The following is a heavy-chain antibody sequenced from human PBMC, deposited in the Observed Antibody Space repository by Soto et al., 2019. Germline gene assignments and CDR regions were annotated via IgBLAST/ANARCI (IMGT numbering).Heavy chain of an antibody. Sequence: EVQLLESGGGLVQPGGSLRLSCAASGFTFSSYAMSWCRQAPGRGLEWVSAISGSGGSTYYADSVKGRFTVSRDNSKNTLYLQMNSLRAEDKAVYYCAGLRFLEWLLIYGGQGTLVTVSS. D-gene: IGHD3-3*01. V-gene: IGHV3-23*01. J-gene: IGHJ4*02. CDR2: ISGSGGST. CDR3: AGLRFLEWLLIY. CDR1: GFTFSSYA.